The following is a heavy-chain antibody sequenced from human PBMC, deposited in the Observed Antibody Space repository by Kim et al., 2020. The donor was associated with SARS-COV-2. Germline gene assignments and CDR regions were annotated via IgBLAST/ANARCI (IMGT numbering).Heavy chain of an antibody. Sequence: SLRLSCAASGFTFSSYAMHWVRQAPGKGLEWVAVISYDGSNKYYADSVKGRFTISRDNSKNTLYLQMNSLRAEDTAVYYCARGDLWFGELLYLYGMDVWGQGTTVTVSS. CDR3: ARGDLWFGELLYLYGMDV. J-gene: IGHJ6*02. CDR2: ISYDGSNK. CDR1: GFTFSSYA. D-gene: IGHD3-10*01. V-gene: IGHV3-30*04.